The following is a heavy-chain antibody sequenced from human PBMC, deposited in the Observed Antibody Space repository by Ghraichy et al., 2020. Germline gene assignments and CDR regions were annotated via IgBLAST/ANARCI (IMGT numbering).Heavy chain of an antibody. D-gene: IGHD5-12*01. CDR1: SSSMTNYY. V-gene: IGHV4-59*01. CDR2: IHSSGST. J-gene: IGHJ4*02. CDR3: ARADHKHGYSGYDIFDY. Sequence: SETLSLTCTVSSSSMTNYYWSWIRQPPGKGLEWIGYIHSSGSTNHNPSLTSRVTMSLDTSKNQFSLKLTSVTAADTAVYYCARADHKHGYSGYDIFDYWGQGTLVTVSS.